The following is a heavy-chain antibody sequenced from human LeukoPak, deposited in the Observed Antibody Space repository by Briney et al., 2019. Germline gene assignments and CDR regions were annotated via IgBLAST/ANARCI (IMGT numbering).Heavy chain of an antibody. J-gene: IGHJ5*02. V-gene: IGHV3-7*04. CDR1: GFSFGSYW. D-gene: IGHD1-26*01. CDR3: VRESERSGWFDH. Sequence: GGSLRLSCVASGFSFGSYWMAWVRQAPGKGLEWVANMKHDGIEKYHVDSVKGRFTISRDNSKNSLSLQMSSLRSEDTALYFCVRESERSGWFDHWGQGTLVTVSS. CDR2: MKHDGIEK.